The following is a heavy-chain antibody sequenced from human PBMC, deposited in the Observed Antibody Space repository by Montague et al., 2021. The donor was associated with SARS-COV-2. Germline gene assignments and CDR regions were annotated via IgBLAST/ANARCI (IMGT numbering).Heavy chain of an antibody. CDR3: ARVKWELSVGNVFDI. CDR2: IYHSGST. V-gene: IGHV4-39*01. D-gene: IGHD1-26*01. Sequence: SETLSLTCTVPGGSISSSSYYWAWIRQPPGKGLEWIGSIYHSGSTFYNPSLKSRVSMSVDTSKNQFSLKLSPVTAADTAMYYCARVKWELSVGNVFDIWAKGQWSPSLQ. CDR1: GGSISSSSYY. J-gene: IGHJ3*02.